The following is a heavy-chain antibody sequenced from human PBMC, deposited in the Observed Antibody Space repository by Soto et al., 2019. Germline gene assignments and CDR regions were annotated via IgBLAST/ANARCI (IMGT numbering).Heavy chain of an antibody. Sequence: QVQLVESGGGVVQPGRSLRLSCAASGFTFSSYGMHCVRQAPGQGLEWVAGISYDGSNKYYADSVKGRFTISRDNSKNAMYLQMNGSGAEDTVVYYCAKVGYCGGGSCYSQLYSWFAPWGEGTLVTVFS. J-gene: IGHJ5*02. CDR1: GFTFSSYG. D-gene: IGHD2-15*01. CDR3: AKVGYCGGGSCYSQLYSWFAP. CDR2: ISYDGSNK. V-gene: IGHV3-30*18.